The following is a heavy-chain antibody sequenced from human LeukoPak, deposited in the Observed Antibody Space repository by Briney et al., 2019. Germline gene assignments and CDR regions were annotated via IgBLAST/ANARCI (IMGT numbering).Heavy chain of an antibody. CDR2: ISGSGGST. D-gene: IGHD1-26*01. Sequence: GGSLRLSCAASGFTFSSYAMSWVRQAPGKGLEWVSAISGSGGSTYYADSVKGRFTISRDNAKNSLYLQMNSLRAEDTAVYYCARDYSGSDYYYMDVWGKGTTVTISS. CDR3: ARDYSGSDYYYMDV. CDR1: GFTFSSYA. J-gene: IGHJ6*03. V-gene: IGHV3-23*01.